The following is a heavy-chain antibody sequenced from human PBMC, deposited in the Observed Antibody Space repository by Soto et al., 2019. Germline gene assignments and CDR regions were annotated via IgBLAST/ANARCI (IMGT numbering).Heavy chain of an antibody. CDR1: GGSISSYY. CDR2: IYYSGST. J-gene: IGHJ6*02. Sequence: SETLSLTCTVSGGSISSYYWSWIRQPPGKGLEWIGYIYYSGSTNYNPSLKSRVTISVDTSKNQFSLKLSSVTAADTAVYYCARADLLYYYYGMDVWGQGTTVTVSS. V-gene: IGHV4-59*01. CDR3: ARADLLYYYYGMDV.